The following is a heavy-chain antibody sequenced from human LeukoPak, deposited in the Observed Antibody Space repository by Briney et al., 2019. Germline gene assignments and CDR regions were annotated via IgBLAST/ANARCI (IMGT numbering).Heavy chain of an antibody. J-gene: IGHJ4*02. Sequence: ASVKVSCKVSGYTLTELSMHWVRQAPGKGLEWMGGFDPEDGETIYAQEFQGRVTMTEDTSTDTAYMELSSLRSEDTAVYYCAAYYYGSGSYGYWGQGTLVTVSS. CDR2: FDPEDGET. D-gene: IGHD3-10*01. V-gene: IGHV1-24*01. CDR1: GYTLTELS. CDR3: AAYYYGSGSYGY.